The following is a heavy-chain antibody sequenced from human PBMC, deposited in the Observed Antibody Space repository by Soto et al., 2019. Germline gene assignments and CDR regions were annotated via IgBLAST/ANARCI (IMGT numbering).Heavy chain of an antibody. CDR2: INPSGGST. D-gene: IGHD2-8*01. Sequence: GASVKVSCKASGYTFTSYYMHWVRQAPGQGLEWMGIINPSGGSTSYAQKFQGRVTMTRDTSTSTVYMELSSLRSEDTAVYYCARGYCTNGVCYTSVPFDEWGQGTLVTVSS. CDR3: ARGYCTNGVCYTSVPFDE. J-gene: IGHJ4*02. CDR1: GYTFTSYY. V-gene: IGHV1-46*03.